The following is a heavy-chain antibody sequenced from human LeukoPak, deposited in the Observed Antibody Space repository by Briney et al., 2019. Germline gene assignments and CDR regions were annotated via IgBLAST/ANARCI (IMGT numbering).Heavy chain of an antibody. CDR1: GGTFSSYA. V-gene: IGHV1-69*01. Sequence: GASVKVSCKASGGTFSSYAISWVRQAPGQGLEWMGGIIPIFGTANYAQNFQGRVTITADESTSTAYMELSSLRSEDTAVYYCAGDIVVVPAASGVDVWGKGTTVTVSS. D-gene: IGHD2-2*01. J-gene: IGHJ6*04. CDR3: AGDIVVVPAASGVDV. CDR2: IIPIFGTA.